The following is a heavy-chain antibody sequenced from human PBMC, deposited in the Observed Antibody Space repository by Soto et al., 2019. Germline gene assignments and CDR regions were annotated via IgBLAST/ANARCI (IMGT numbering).Heavy chain of an antibody. J-gene: IGHJ4*02. V-gene: IGHV1-3*01. Sequence: GASVKVSCKASGYNFNDYAIHWVRLAPGQRLEWMGWINGGSGSTKYSQNFQDRVTFTRDTSATTAYMELNSLILEDTAIYYCAHSSGWFALHSWGQGTPVTVSS. CDR1: GYNFNDYA. D-gene: IGHD6-19*01. CDR3: AHSSGWFALHS. CDR2: INGGSGST.